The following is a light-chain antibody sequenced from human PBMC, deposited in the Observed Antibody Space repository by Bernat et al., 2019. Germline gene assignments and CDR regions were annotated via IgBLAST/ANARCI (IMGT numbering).Light chain of an antibody. J-gene: IGLJ3*02. Sequence: QAGLTPPPSVSKGLRQTATLTCTGNSKNVGNQGAAWLQQHQGHPPKLLSYRNNNRPSGISERFSASRSGNTASLTITGLQPEDEADYYCSAWDSSLSAWVFGGGTKLTVL. CDR1: SKNVGNQG. V-gene: IGLV10-54*04. CDR3: SAWDSSLSAWV. CDR2: RNN.